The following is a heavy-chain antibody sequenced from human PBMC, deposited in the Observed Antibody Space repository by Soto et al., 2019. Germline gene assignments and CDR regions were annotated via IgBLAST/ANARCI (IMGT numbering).Heavy chain of an antibody. J-gene: IGHJ4*02. D-gene: IGHD1-26*01. Sequence: QITLKESGPTLVKPTQTLTLTCTFSGFSLSTSGVGVGWIRQPPGKALEWLALIYWDDDKRYSPSLKSRLTTTQDPSKNQVVLTMTNMDPVDTATYYCAHEYSGRSYWGQGTLVTVSS. CDR1: GFSLSTSGVG. CDR3: AHEYSGRSY. V-gene: IGHV2-5*02. CDR2: IYWDDDK.